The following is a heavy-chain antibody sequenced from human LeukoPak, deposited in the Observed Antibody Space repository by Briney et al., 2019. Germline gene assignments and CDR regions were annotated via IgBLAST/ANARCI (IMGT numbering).Heavy chain of an antibody. CDR2: INQDGSEK. J-gene: IGHJ6*03. D-gene: IGHD4-11*01. Sequence: GGSLRLSCAASGFTFSSYWMSWVRQAPGKGLEWVANINQDGSEKNYVDSVKGRFTISRDNAKNSLYLQMNSLRAGDTAVYYCARASVTSTTYYYYYMDVWGKGTTVTVSS. CDR1: GFTFSSYW. CDR3: ARASVTSTTYYYYYMDV. V-gene: IGHV3-7*01.